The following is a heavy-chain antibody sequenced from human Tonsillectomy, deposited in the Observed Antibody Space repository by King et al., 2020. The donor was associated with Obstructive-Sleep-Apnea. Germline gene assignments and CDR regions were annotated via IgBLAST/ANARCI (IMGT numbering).Heavy chain of an antibody. CDR2: FDPKDGET. J-gene: IGHJ6*02. V-gene: IGHV1-24*01. CDR1: GSTLTELS. CDR3: ATAHINYYYGMHV. Sequence: QLVQSGAEVKKPGASVKVSCKVSGSTLTELSIHWVRQAPRKGLEWMGGFDPKDGETVYAQKFQGRVTMTEDTSTDTAYMEVSSLRSEDTAVYYCATAHINYYYGMHVWGQGTTVTVSS. D-gene: IGHD2-8*01.